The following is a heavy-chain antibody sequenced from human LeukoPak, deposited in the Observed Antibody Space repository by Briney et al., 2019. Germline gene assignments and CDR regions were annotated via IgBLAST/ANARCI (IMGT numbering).Heavy chain of an antibody. CDR2: ISDSGDDT. V-gene: IGHV3-23*01. D-gene: IGHD5-12*01. CDR1: GLTFSNYA. Sequence: PGGSLRLSCAASGLTFSNYAMNWVRQAPGKGLEWVSAISDSGDDTYYADSVKGRFTISRDNSKNTLYLLMNSLRAGDTAVYYCARYSGIVTTTPTVFDYWGQGTLVTVSS. J-gene: IGHJ4*02. CDR3: ARYSGIVTTTPTVFDY.